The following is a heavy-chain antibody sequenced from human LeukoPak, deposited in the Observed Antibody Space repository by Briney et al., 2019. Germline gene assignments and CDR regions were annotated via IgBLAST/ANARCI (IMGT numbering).Heavy chain of an antibody. V-gene: IGHV3-33*01. CDR1: GFTFSTYG. Sequence: GGSLRLSCAASGFTFSTYGMHWVRQAPGKGLEWVAVMWYDGSKKYYADSVKGRFTISRDNSKNTLYLQMNSLRAEDTAVYYCARDRGSGWYLDSWGQGTLVTVSS. J-gene: IGHJ4*02. CDR3: ARDRGSGWYLDS. CDR2: MWYDGSKK. D-gene: IGHD6-19*01.